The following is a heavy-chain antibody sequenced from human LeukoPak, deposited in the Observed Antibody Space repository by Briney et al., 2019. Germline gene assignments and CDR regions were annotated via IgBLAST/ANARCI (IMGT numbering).Heavy chain of an antibody. V-gene: IGHV1-18*01. Sequence: ASVKVSCKASVYTFTSYGISWVRQAPGQGLEWMGWISIYNTNTNYAQNLHDRVTMTTDTSTSTAYMELRSLRSDDAGVYYCARDRLTVAGTTSFDYWGQATLVTVSS. J-gene: IGHJ4*02. D-gene: IGHD1-7*01. CDR3: ARDRLTVAGTTSFDY. CDR2: ISIYNTNT. CDR1: VYTFTSYG.